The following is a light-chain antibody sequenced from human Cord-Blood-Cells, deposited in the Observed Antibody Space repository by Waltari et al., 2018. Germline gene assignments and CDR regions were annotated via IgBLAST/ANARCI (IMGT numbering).Light chain of an antibody. V-gene: IGLV2-23*01. CDR3: CSYAGSSTLV. Sequence: QSALTQPASVSGSPGQSITISCPGTSSDVGSYNLVSCYQHHPGKAPKLMIYEGSKRPSGVSNRFSGSKSGNTASLTISGLQAEDEADYYCCSYAGSSTLVFGGGTKLTVL. CDR2: EGS. CDR1: SSDVGSYNL. J-gene: IGLJ3*02.